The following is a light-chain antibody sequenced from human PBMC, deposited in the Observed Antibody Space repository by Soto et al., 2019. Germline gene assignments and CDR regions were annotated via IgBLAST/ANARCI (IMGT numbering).Light chain of an antibody. CDR3: QQYNNWPFT. J-gene: IGKJ3*01. CDR1: QSVSSN. V-gene: IGKV3-15*01. CDR2: GAS. Sequence: EIVMTQSPATLSVSPGERATLSCRASQSVSSNLAWYQQKPGQAPRLLIYGASTRATGIPARFSGSGSGTEFTLTIRRLQSADFAVYYCQQYNNWPFTFGPGTKVDIK.